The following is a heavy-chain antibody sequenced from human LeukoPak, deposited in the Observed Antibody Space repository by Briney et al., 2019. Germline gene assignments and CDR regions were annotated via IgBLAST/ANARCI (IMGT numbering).Heavy chain of an antibody. CDR1: GFTFSNYW. D-gene: IGHD3-22*01. CDR3: ARGSTYYDSSGQVPFDY. CDR2: ISSSSSTI. V-gene: IGHV3-48*01. J-gene: IGHJ4*02. Sequence: PGGSLRLSCVASGFTFSNYWMHWVRQPPGKGLEWVSYISSSSSTIYYADSVKGRFTISRDNAKNSLYLQMNSLRAEDTAVYYCARGSTYYDSSGQVPFDYWGQGTLVTVSS.